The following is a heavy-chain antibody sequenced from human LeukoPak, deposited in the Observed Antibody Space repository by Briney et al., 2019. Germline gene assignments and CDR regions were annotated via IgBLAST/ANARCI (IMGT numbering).Heavy chain of an antibody. CDR2: ISSYNDDI. CDR1: GYSFTTYG. Sequence: ASVKVSCKPSGYSFTTYGISWVRQAPGQGLEWMGWISSYNDDIDFEQKFQGRVTMTTDTSTSTAYMELRSLRSDDTAVYYCARGWELDCWDRGTLVTVSS. CDR3: ARGWELDC. J-gene: IGHJ4*02. V-gene: IGHV1-18*01. D-gene: IGHD1-26*01.